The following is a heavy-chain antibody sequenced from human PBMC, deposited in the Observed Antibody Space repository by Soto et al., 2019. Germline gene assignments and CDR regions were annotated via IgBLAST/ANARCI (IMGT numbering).Heavy chain of an antibody. CDR2: IYWDDDK. D-gene: IGHD3-22*01. J-gene: IGHJ2*01. Sequence: QITLKESGPTLVKPTQTLTLTCTFSGFSLSTSGVGVGWIRQPPGKALEWLALIYWDDDKRYSPSLKSRLTITKDNSKHQVALTMTNMDPVDTATYYCAHSAYYDASGYYYGYWYFDLWGRGTLVTVSS. CDR3: AHSAYYDASGYYYGYWYFDL. V-gene: IGHV2-5*02. CDR1: GFSLSTSGVG.